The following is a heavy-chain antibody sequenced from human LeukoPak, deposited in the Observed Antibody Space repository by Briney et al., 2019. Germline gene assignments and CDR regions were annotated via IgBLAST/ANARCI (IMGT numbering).Heavy chain of an antibody. Sequence: ASVKVSCKASGYTFTSYGISWVRQAPGQGLEWMGWISAYNDNTNYAQKLQGRVTMTTDTSTSTAYMELRSLRSDDTAVYYCARGNEAYCSSTSCYRAYYYGMDVWGQGTTVTVSS. V-gene: IGHV1-18*01. CDR3: ARGNEAYCSSTSCYRAYYYGMDV. CDR2: ISAYNDNT. CDR1: GYTFTSYG. J-gene: IGHJ6*02. D-gene: IGHD2-2*01.